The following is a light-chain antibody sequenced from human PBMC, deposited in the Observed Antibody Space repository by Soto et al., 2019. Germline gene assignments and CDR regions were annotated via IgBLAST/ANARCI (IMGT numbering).Light chain of an antibody. V-gene: IGKV1-5*03. J-gene: IGKJ5*01. CDR2: KAS. CDR3: QQFNSALGIT. Sequence: DIQRTQSPSTLSASVGDRVTITCRASQSISSWLDWYQQKPGKAPKLLIYKASSLESGVPSRFSGSGSGTEFTLTISSLQPDDFATYYCQQFNSALGITFGQGTRLEIK. CDR1: QSISSW.